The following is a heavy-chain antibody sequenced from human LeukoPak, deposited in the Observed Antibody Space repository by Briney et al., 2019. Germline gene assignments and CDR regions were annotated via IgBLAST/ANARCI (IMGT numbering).Heavy chain of an antibody. J-gene: IGHJ5*02. D-gene: IGHD6-6*01. Sequence: PSETLSLTCTVSGGSISSGDYYWSWIRQPPGKGLEWIGYIYYSGSTYYNPSLKSRVTISVDTSKNQFSLKLSSVTAADTAVYYCASSLGQLAGGWFDPWGQGTLVTVSS. CDR3: ASSLGQLAGGWFDP. CDR2: IYYSGST. V-gene: IGHV4-30-4*01. CDR1: GGSISSGDYY.